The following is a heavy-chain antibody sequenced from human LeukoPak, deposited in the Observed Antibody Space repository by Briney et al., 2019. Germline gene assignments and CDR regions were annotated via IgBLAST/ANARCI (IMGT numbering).Heavy chain of an antibody. CDR1: GGSFSGYY. Sequence: PSETLSLTCAVYGGSFSGYYWSWIRQPPGKGLEWIGEINHSGSTNYNPSLKSRVTISVDTSKNQFSLKLSSVTAADTAVYYCARAEQLAEFDYWGQGTLVTVSS. CDR2: INHSGST. D-gene: IGHD6-13*01. V-gene: IGHV4-34*01. J-gene: IGHJ4*02. CDR3: ARAEQLAEFDY.